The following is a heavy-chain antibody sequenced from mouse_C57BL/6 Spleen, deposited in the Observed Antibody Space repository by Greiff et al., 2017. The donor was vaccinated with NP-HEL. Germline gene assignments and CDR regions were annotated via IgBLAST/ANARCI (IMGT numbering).Heavy chain of an antibody. V-gene: IGHV1-59*01. CDR2: IDPSDSYT. CDR3: AGGYGSSWFAY. Sequence: VQLQQPGAELVRPGTSVKLSCKASGYTFTSYWMHWVKQRPGQGLEWIGVIDPSDSYTNYNQKFKGKATLTVDTSSSTAYMQLSSLTSEDSAVYYCAGGYGSSWFAYWGQGTLVTVSA. J-gene: IGHJ3*01. D-gene: IGHD1-1*01. CDR1: GYTFTSYW.